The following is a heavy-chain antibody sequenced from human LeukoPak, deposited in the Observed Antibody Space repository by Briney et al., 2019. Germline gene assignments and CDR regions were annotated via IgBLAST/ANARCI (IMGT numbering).Heavy chain of an antibody. D-gene: IGHD6-19*01. CDR1: GFTFSSYA. CDR2: ISGSGGST. CDR3: EKSTAVAGRAKDDAFDI. J-gene: IGHJ3*02. V-gene: IGHV3-23*01. Sequence: TGGSLRLSCAASGFTFSSYAMSWVRQAPGKGLEWVSAISGSGGSTYYADSVKGRIIISRDNSKNTQNLQMNSLRAEDTAVYYWEKSTAVAGRAKDDAFDIWGQGTMVTVSS.